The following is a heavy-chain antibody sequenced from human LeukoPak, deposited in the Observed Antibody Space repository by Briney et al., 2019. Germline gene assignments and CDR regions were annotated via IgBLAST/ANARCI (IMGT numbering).Heavy chain of an antibody. CDR2: ISSRSTYI. CDR1: GFTFSSYS. Sequence: GGSLRLSCAASGFTFSSYSMNWVRQAPGKGLEWVSSISSRSTYIYHADSVKGRFTISRDNAKNSLFLQMNSLRAEDTAVYFCAKSTRAVMAMMNVWGKGTTVTVSS. D-gene: IGHD3-16*01. CDR3: AKSTRAVMAMMNV. J-gene: IGHJ6*04. V-gene: IGHV3-21*01.